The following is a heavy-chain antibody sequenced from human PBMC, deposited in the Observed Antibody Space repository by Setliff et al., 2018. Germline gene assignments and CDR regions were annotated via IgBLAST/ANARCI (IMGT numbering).Heavy chain of an antibody. CDR2: IYIGGSA. CDR1: GGSISSYY. Sequence: SETLSLTCTVSGGSISSYYWSWIRQPAGKGLEWIGHIYIGGSANYNPSLKSRVTTSIDTSKNQFSLKLNSVTAADMAVYWCARERRRSGWNLDTFEIWGQGTTVTVSS. CDR3: ARERRRSGWNLDTFEI. V-gene: IGHV4-4*07. J-gene: IGHJ3*02. D-gene: IGHD6-19*01.